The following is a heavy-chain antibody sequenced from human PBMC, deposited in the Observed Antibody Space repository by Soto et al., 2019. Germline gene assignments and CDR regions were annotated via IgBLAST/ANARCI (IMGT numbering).Heavy chain of an antibody. J-gene: IGHJ4*02. Sequence: SETLSLTYAVSGGSISSSNWWSWVRQPPGKGLEWIGEIYHSGSTNYNPSLKSRVTISVDKSKNQFSLQLSSVTAADTALYYCARDPPLPAAMVDWGQGTLVT. CDR2: IYHSGST. CDR1: GGSISSSNW. V-gene: IGHV4-4*02. CDR3: ARDPPLPAAMVD. D-gene: IGHD2-2*01.